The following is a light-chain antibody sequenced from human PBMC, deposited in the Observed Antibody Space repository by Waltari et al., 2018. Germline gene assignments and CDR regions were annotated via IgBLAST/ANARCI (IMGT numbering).Light chain of an antibody. CDR2: DDN. V-gene: IGLV2-23*01. J-gene: IGLJ3*02. CDR1: SSDVGNYNL. CDR3: CSYAGRYTWV. Sequence: QSALTQPASVSGSPGQSITISCTGTSSDVGNYNLVTWYQQYPGKAPKVMIYDDNRRPSRVSDRFSGPKSGNTASLTISGVQAEDEADYYCCSYAGRYTWVFGGGTKLTVL.